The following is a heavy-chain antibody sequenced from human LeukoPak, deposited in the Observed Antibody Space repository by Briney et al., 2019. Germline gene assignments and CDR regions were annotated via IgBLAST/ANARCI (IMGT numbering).Heavy chain of an antibody. CDR3: ARGSSGYYFAGN. D-gene: IGHD3-22*01. Sequence: PSETLSLTCTVSGGSISSSSYYWGWIRQPPGKGLEWIGSIYYSGSTYYNPSLKSRVTISVDTSKNQFSLKLSSVTAADTAVYYCARGSSGYYFAGNWGQGTLVTVSS. CDR2: IYYSGST. CDR1: GGSISSSSYY. V-gene: IGHV4-39*07. J-gene: IGHJ4*02.